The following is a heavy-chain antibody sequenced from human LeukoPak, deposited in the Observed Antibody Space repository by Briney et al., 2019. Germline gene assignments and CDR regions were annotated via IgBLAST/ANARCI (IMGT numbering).Heavy chain of an antibody. D-gene: IGHD6-13*01. Sequence: ASVKVSCKASGYTFTSYGISWVRQAPGQGLEWMGWISAYNGNTNYAQKLQGRVTMTTDTSTSTAYMELRSLRSDDTVVYYCAREIPAAGTVAFDYWGQGTLVTVSS. CDR1: GYTFTSYG. CDR2: ISAYNGNT. V-gene: IGHV1-18*01. CDR3: AREIPAAGTVAFDY. J-gene: IGHJ4*02.